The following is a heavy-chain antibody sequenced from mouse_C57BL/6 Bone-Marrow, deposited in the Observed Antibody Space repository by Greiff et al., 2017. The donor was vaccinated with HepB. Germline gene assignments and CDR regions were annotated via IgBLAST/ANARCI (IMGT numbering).Heavy chain of an antibody. CDR2: INPTNGGT. Sequence: VQLQHSGPELVKPGASVKISCKASGYTFTDYYMNWVKQSPGKSLEWIGDINPTNGGTSYNQKFKGKATLTVDKSSRPAYMELRSLTSEDSAVYYCARSDYYGSSYAIRYFDVWGTGTTVTVSS. CDR1: GYTFTDYY. CDR3: ARSDYYGSSYAIRYFDV. D-gene: IGHD1-1*01. V-gene: IGHV1-26*01. J-gene: IGHJ1*03.